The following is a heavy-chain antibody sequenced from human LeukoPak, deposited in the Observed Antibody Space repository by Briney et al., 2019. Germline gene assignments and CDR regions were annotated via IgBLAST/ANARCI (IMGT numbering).Heavy chain of an antibody. D-gene: IGHD1-7*01. J-gene: IGHJ3*02. Sequence: PGGSLRLSCAASGFTFSSYGMHWVRQAPGKGLEWVAVISYDGSNKYYADSVKGRFTISRDNSKNTLYLQMNSLRAEDTAVYYCAKKMRKLAPEAFDIWGQGTMVTVSS. CDR1: GFTFSSYG. V-gene: IGHV3-30*18. CDR3: AKKMRKLAPEAFDI. CDR2: ISYDGSNK.